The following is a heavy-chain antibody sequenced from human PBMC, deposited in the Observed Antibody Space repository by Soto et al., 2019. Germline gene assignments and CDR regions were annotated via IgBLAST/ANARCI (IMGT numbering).Heavy chain of an antibody. CDR2: IRRKANNYAT. J-gene: IGHJ4*02. D-gene: IGHD3-3*01. CDR3: TRGIDVWSGYPSYYLDY. CDR1: GFIFSDSA. Sequence: EVQLVESGGGLVQPGGSLKLSCAASGFIFSDSALHWVRQASGKGLEWVGRIRRKANNYATTYAASVEGRFAISREDSKNTAYLQMNSLKTDDTAIYSCTRGIDVWSGYPSYYLDYWGQGTLVTVSS. V-gene: IGHV3-73*02.